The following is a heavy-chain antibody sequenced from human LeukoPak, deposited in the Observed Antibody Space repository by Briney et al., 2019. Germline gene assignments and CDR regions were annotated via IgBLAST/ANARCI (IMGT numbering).Heavy chain of an antibody. CDR3: AQGVGSGWYPH. CDR1: GFSVSTSG. J-gene: IGHJ4*02. Sequence: PGGSLRLSCTVSGFSVSTSGMSWVRQAQGKGPQTISAISVDGESAYYADSVKGRFTISRDNSKNTLYLQMNSLRVEDTAVYYCAQGVGSGWYPHWGQGSLVSASS. V-gene: IGHV3-23*01. CDR2: ISVDGESA. D-gene: IGHD6-19*01.